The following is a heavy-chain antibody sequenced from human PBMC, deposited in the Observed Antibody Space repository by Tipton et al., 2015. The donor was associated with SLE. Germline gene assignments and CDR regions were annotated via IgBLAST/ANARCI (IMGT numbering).Heavy chain of an antibody. J-gene: IGHJ3*02. CDR3: AKDDERSKGAHGAFDI. Sequence: SLRLSCAASGFTVSSSYMSWVRQAPGKGLEWVSVIYRGGTTYYADSVKGRFTISRDNSKNTLYLQMNSLRAEDTAVYYCAKDDERSKGAHGAFDIWGQGTMVTVSS. CDR1: GFTVSSSY. CDR2: IYRGGTT. D-gene: IGHD5-24*01. V-gene: IGHV3-66*02.